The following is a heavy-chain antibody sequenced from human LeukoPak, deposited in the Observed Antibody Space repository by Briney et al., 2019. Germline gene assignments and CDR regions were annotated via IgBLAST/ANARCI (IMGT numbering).Heavy chain of an antibody. Sequence: PSETLPLTCTVSGGSISSSSYYWGWIRQPPGKGLEWIGSIYYSGSTYYNPSLKSRVTISVDTSKNQFSLKLSSVTAADTAVYYCARLEIGALVDYWGQGTLVTVSS. CDR3: ARLEIGALVDY. CDR2: IYYSGST. CDR1: GGSISSSSYY. D-gene: IGHD3-22*01. V-gene: IGHV4-39*01. J-gene: IGHJ4*02.